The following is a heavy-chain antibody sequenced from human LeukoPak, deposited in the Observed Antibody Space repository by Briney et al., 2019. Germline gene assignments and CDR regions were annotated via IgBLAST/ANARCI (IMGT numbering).Heavy chain of an antibody. CDR3: ARARAALFDY. CDR2: IYPGDSDT. D-gene: IGHD2-15*01. CDR1: GYSFTNYW. V-gene: IGHV5-51*01. Sequence: GESLKISCKGSGYSFTNYWIGWVRQMPGKGLEWMGVIYPGDSDTRYSPSFQGQVTISADKSISTAYLQWSSLKASDTAMYYCARARAALFDYWGQGTLVAVSS. J-gene: IGHJ4*02.